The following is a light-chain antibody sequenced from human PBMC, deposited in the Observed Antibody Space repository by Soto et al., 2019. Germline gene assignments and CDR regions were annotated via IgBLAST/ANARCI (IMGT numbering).Light chain of an antibody. CDR2: DVS. V-gene: IGLV2-14*03. CDR1: TSDIGRFNY. CDR3: ASYTTSNTVV. J-gene: IGLJ2*01. Sequence: QSVLTQPASVSGSPGQSITISCTGTTSDIGRFNYVSWYQHHPGKAPKLMIYDVSNRPSGLSNRFSGSKSGNTASLIISGLQAEDEADYYCASYTTSNTVVFGGGTKVTVL.